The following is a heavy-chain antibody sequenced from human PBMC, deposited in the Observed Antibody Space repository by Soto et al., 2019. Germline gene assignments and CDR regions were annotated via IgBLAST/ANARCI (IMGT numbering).Heavy chain of an antibody. J-gene: IGHJ6*02. CDR3: ARDEKVVLVPAATLLYYYYGMDV. CDR2: ISAYNGNT. D-gene: IGHD2-2*01. Sequence: ASVKVSCKASGYTFTSYGISWVRQAPGQGLEWMGWISAYNGNTNYAQKLQGRVTMTTDTSTSTAYMELRSLRSDDTAVYYCARDEKVVLVPAATLLYYYYGMDVWGQGTTVTVSS. CDR1: GYTFTSYG. V-gene: IGHV1-18*01.